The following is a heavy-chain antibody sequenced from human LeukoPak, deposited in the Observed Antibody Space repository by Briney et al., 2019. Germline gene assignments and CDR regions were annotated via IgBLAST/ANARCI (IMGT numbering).Heavy chain of an antibody. CDR2: IVVDGGKT. V-gene: IGHV1-58*01. J-gene: IGHJ6*02. D-gene: IGHD2-21*02. Sequence: SVKVSCKASGFTFTAFAVQWVRQARGQRLEWIGWIVVDGGKTHCAQKFQERVDIITDRSTNTVFMELRSLRSDDTAVYYCSAGATTYCGEDCYPSFFFYHGIDVWGQGTTVTVSS. CDR1: GFTFTAFA. CDR3: SAGATTYCGEDCYPSFFFYHGIDV.